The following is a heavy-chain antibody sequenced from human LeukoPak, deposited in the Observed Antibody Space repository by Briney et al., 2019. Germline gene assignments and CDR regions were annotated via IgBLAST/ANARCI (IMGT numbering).Heavy chain of an antibody. V-gene: IGHV3-23*01. J-gene: IGHJ4*02. CDR2: ISGSGGNT. CDR3: AKAQHIVVVTATPDY. CDR1: GFTFSSYA. D-gene: IGHD2-21*02. Sequence: GGSLRLSCAASGFTFSSYAMSWVRQAPGKGLEWVSAISGSGGNTYYADSVKGRFTISRDNSKNTLYLQMNSLRAEDTAVYYCAKAQHIVVVTATPDYWGQGTLVTVSS.